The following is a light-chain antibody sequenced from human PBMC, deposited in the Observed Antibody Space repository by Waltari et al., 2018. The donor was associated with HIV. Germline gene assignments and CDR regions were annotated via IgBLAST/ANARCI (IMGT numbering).Light chain of an antibody. V-gene: IGLV3-1*01. J-gene: IGLJ1*01. CDR3: QAWDSITAV. CDR1: KLGDKF. Sequence: SYELTQSPSVSVSPGQTASITCSGDKLGDKFASWYQQKPGQSPLLVIFQDNMRPSGSPGRCSGSNSGNTSTLTISGTQAMDEADYYCQAWDSITAVFGTGTKVTVL. CDR2: QDN.